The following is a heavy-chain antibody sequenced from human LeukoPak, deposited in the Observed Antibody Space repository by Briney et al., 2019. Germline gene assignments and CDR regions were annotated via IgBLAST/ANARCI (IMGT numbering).Heavy chain of an antibody. D-gene: IGHD2-15*01. CDR1: GFTFNDYA. CDR3: ATDCSGNRCYSL. V-gene: IGHV3-43*02. Sequence: GGSLRLSCAVSGFTFNDYAMNWVRQAPGKSLEWVSFISGDGGSTYYADSVKGRVTISRDNSKNSLYLQMNSLRLGDTALYYCATDCSGNRCYSLWGQGTLVTVSS. CDR2: ISGDGGST. J-gene: IGHJ4*02.